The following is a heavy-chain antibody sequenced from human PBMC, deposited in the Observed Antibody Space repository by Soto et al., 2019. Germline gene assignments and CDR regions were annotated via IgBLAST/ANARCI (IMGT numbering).Heavy chain of an antibody. CDR3: ARWAFCSGGSCSKFYYYMDV. Sequence: PGGSLRLSCAASGFTFSSYGMHWVRQAPGKGLEWVAVIWYDGSNKYYADSVKGRFTISRDNSKNTLYLQMNSLRAEDTAVYFCARWAFCSGGSCSKFYYYMDVWGKGTTVTVSS. CDR2: IWYDGSNK. CDR1: GFTFSSYG. V-gene: IGHV3-33*01. J-gene: IGHJ6*03. D-gene: IGHD2-15*01.